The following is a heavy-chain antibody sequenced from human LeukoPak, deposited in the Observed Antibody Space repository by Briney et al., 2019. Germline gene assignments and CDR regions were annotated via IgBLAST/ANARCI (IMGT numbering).Heavy chain of an antibody. J-gene: IGHJ4*02. Sequence: GGSLRLSCAGSGFTFSDFWMTWVRQTPGKGLEWVANIKGDGTEKNLVDSVKGRFTISRDNAKNSLYLQMNSLRAEDTAVYYCASIRSSTPLNWGQGTLVTVSS. CDR1: GFTFSDFW. CDR2: IKGDGTEK. D-gene: IGHD2-2*01. CDR3: ASIRSSTPLN. V-gene: IGHV3-7*01.